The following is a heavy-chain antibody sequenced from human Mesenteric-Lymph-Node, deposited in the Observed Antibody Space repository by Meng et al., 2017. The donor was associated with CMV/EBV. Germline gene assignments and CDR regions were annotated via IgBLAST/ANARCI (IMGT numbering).Heavy chain of an antibody. J-gene: IGHJ4*02. V-gene: IGHV3-20*04. CDR1: GFTFDDYG. CDR2: INLNGGST. CDR3: ARGLKCYCNGGSCYLDY. D-gene: IGHD2-15*01. Sequence: ETLSLTCAASGFTFDDYGMNWVRQAPGKGLEWVSGINLNGGSTIYADSVKGRFTISRDNAKNSLYLQMNSLIAEDTAFYYCARGLKCYCNGGSCYLDYWGQGTLVTVSS.